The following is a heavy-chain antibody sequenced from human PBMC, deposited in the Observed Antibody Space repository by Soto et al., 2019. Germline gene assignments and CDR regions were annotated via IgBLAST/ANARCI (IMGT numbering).Heavy chain of an antibody. CDR3: ASMIGDPVLSFDS. J-gene: IGHJ5*01. D-gene: IGHD3-10*02. Sequence: QVQLQESGPGLVKPSETLSLTCTVSGGSISSYYWSWIRQPPGKGLEWLGLIFYSGSTSYTPSLTSRVTISIDTSEYQFSLKLNSVTAADTAVYYCASMIGDPVLSFDSWGQGTLVAVSS. V-gene: IGHV4-59*01. CDR2: IFYSGST. CDR1: GGSISSYY.